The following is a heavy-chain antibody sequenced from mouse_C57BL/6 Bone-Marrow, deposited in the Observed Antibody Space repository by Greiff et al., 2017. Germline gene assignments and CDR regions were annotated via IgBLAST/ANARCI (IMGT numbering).Heavy chain of an antibody. CDR3: ARWGTTVVAEYYYAMDY. D-gene: IGHD1-1*01. V-gene: IGHV1-59*01. CDR2: IDPSDSYT. J-gene: IGHJ4*01. CDR1: GYTFTSYW. Sequence: VQLQQPGAELVRPGTSVKLSCKASGYTFTSYWMHWVKQRPGQGLEWIGVIDPSDSYTNYNQKFKGKATLTVDTSSSTAYMQLSSLTSEDSAVYYCARWGTTVVAEYYYAMDYWGQGTSVTVSS.